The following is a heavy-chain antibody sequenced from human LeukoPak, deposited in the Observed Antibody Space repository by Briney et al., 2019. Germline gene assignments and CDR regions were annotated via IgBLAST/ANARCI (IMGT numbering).Heavy chain of an antibody. D-gene: IGHD3-9*01. J-gene: IGHJ2*01. Sequence: SETLSLTCTVSGGSISSGDYYWSWIRQPPGKGLEWIGYIYYSGSTYYNPSLKSRVTISVDTSKNQFSLKLSSVTAADTAVYYCARFDILTGYPYWYFDLWGRGTLVTVSS. CDR1: GGSISSGDYY. V-gene: IGHV4-30-4*08. CDR2: IYYSGST. CDR3: ARFDILTGYPYWYFDL.